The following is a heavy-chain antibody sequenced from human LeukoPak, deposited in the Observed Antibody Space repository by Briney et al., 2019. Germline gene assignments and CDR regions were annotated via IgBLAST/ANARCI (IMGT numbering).Heavy chain of an antibody. V-gene: IGHV3-30-3*01. CDR3: ARDARAYSGYDHDAFDI. J-gene: IGHJ3*02. CDR2: MSHDGSVN. D-gene: IGHD5-12*01. Sequence: GRSLRLSCAASGFTFSSYPIHWVRQAPGKGLEWVAVMSHDGSVNYYADSVKGRLTISRDNSKNTLYLQMNSLRAEDTAVYYCARDARAYSGYDHDAFDIWGQGTMVTVSS. CDR1: GFTFSSYP.